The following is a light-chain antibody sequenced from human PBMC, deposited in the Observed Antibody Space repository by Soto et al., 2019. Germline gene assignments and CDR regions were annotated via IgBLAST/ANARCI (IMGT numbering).Light chain of an antibody. CDR1: QRISVW. CDR3: QQYNSYSPT. V-gene: IGKV1-5*03. Sequence: IQMTQSPSSLSASVGDRVTITFRASQRISVWLAWYQQKAGKAPNLLIYTASRLESGVPSRFSGSGSETEFTLTISGLQPGDAATYYCQQYNSYSPTFGQGTKVDIK. CDR2: TAS. J-gene: IGKJ1*01.